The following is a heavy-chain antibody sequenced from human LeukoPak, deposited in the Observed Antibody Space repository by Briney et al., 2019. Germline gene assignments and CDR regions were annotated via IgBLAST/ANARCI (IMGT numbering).Heavy chain of an antibody. J-gene: IGHJ4*01. V-gene: IGHV4-38-2*01. Sequence: SETLSLTCAVSGYSISSGYYWGWIRQPPGKGLEWIGSIYHSGSTYYNPSLKSRVTISVDTSKNQFSLKLSSVTAADTAVYYCASLRTRTRTTVYFDYWGQEPWSPSPQ. CDR3: ASLRTRTRTTVYFDY. CDR1: GYSISSGYY. CDR2: IYHSGST. D-gene: IGHD4-11*01.